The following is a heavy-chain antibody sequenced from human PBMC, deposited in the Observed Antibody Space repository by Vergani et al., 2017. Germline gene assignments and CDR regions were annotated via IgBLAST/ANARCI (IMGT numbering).Heavy chain of an antibody. V-gene: IGHV4-39*01. Sequence: QFQLHKSGPGLVKTSDTLSLPCTLSGGHISRSRHFWGWPRQTPGKGLEWIGRIYYTGSAYYNPSLKSRVSISVDASKNQFSLKLGSVTATDSAVYYCARHDSGHYDATYYGLDVWGQGTTGTGSS. J-gene: IGHJ6*01. CDR1: GGHISRSRHF. CDR2: IYYTGSA. D-gene: IGHD3-9*01. CDR3: ARHDSGHYDATYYGLDV.